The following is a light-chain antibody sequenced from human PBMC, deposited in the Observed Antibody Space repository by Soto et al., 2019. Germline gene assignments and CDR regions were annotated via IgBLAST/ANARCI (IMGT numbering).Light chain of an antibody. Sequence: QAVVTQPASVSGSPGQSITISCTGTSSDVGGYNYVSWYQQHPGKASKLMIYDVNNRPSGVSYRFSASKSGNTASLTISGLQAEDEADYYCTSYAGSSTLVFGGGTKLTVL. V-gene: IGLV2-14*01. CDR1: SSDVGGYNY. CDR3: TSYAGSSTLV. CDR2: DVN. J-gene: IGLJ2*01.